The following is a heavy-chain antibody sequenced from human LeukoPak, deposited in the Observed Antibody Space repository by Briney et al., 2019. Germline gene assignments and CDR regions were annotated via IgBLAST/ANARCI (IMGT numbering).Heavy chain of an antibody. CDR1: EYTFTTYY. CDR3: ARGRGTSSFDY. Sequence: GASVKVSYKASEYTFTTYYFHWVRQAPGQGLEWMGWINPNSGDSKCTEKFQDRVTMTRDTSISTVYMELSRLRYDDTAVYYCARGRGTSSFDYWGQGTLVTVSS. D-gene: IGHD6-6*01. J-gene: IGHJ4*02. CDR2: INPNSGDS. V-gene: IGHV1-2*02.